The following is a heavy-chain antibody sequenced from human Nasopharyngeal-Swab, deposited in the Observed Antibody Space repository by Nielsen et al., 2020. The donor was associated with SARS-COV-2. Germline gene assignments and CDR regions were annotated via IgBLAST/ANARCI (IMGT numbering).Heavy chain of an antibody. V-gene: IGHV3-30-3*01. CDR3: ARGDYCSGGSCYERGNYDYYGMDV. J-gene: IGHJ6*02. CDR1: EFTFSRYA. CDR2: ISYDGSNK. Sequence: SCAPSEFTFSRYAMHWVRQAPGKGLEWVAFISYDGSNKYYADSVKGRFTISRDNSKNTLYLQMNSLRAEDTAVYYCARGDYCSGGSCYERGNYDYYGMDVWGQGTTVTVSS. D-gene: IGHD2-15*01.